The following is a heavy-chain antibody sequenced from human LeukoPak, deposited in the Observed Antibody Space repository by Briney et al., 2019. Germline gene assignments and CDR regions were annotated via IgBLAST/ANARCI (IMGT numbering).Heavy chain of an antibody. J-gene: IGHJ5*02. D-gene: IGHD3-22*01. CDR2: IYHSGST. CDR1: GGSFSGYY. Sequence: PSETLSLTCAVYGGSFSGYYWSWIRQPPGKGLEWIGYIYHSGSTYYNPSLKSRVTISVDRSKNQFSLKLSSVTAADTAVYYCAREGSSGYTNWFDPWGQGTLVTVSS. V-gene: IGHV4-34*01. CDR3: AREGSSGYTNWFDP.